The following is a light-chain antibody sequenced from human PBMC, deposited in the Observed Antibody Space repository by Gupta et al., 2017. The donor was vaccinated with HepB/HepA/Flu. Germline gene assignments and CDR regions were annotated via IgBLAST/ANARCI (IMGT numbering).Light chain of an antibody. V-gene: IGKV3-11*01. CDR2: DAS. J-gene: IGKJ4*01. CDR3: QQRSNWPLT. Sequence: EIVLTQSPATLSLSPGERATLSCRASQSMSNFLAWYQQKPGQAPRLLIYDASNRATGIPDRFSGSGSGTEFTLAISSLEPEDFAVYFCQQRSNWPLTFGRGTKVEIK. CDR1: QSMSNF.